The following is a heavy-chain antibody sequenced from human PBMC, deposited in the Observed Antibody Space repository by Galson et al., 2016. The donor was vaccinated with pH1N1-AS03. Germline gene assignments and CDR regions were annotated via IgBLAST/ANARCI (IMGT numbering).Heavy chain of an antibody. Sequence: SLRLSCATSGFTFTDFAVSWVRQAPGRGLEWVSATSSSGGSTSYADSVKGRFTISRDYSKNAVDLQMNSPRAEDTAVYYCAKDRNDYRLHYFSGSDVWGQGTTVIVSS. CDR3: AKDRNDYRLHYFSGSDV. CDR2: TSSSGGST. V-gene: IGHV3-23*01. J-gene: IGHJ6*02. CDR1: GFTFTDFA. D-gene: IGHD1-1*01.